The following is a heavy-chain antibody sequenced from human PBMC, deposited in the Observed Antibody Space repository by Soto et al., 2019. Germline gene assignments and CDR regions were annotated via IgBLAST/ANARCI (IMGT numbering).Heavy chain of an antibody. J-gene: IGHJ4*02. Sequence: PGGSLRLSCAASGFTFSSYGMHWVRQAPGKGLEWVAVISYDGSNKYYADSVKGRFTIPRDNSENTLYLQMNSLRAEDTAVYYCAKVPLRFLEWLHIDYWGQGTLVTVSS. D-gene: IGHD3-3*01. CDR1: GFTFSSYG. V-gene: IGHV3-30*18. CDR2: ISYDGSNK. CDR3: AKVPLRFLEWLHIDY.